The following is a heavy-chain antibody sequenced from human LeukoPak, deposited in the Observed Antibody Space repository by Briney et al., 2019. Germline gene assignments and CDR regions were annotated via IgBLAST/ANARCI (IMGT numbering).Heavy chain of an antibody. Sequence: GGSLRLSCAASGFTFSSYSMSWVRQAPGKGLEWVANIKQDGSEKYYVDSVKGRFTISRDNAKNSLYLQMNSLRAEDTAVYYCARAADCSGGSCYLYYYYYYMDVWGKGTTVTVSS. V-gene: IGHV3-7*01. CDR1: GFTFSSYS. D-gene: IGHD2-15*01. J-gene: IGHJ6*03. CDR2: IKQDGSEK. CDR3: ARAADCSGGSCYLYYYYYYMDV.